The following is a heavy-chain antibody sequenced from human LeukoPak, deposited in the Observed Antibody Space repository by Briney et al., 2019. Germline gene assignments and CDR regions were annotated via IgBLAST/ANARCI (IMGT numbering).Heavy chain of an antibody. J-gene: IGHJ5*02. V-gene: IGHV4-34*01. D-gene: IGHD2-21*02. CDR3: ARGLLFSWFDP. CDR1: GGSFSGYY. Sequence: SETLSLTCAVYGGSFSGYYWSWIRQPPGKGLEWIGEINHSGSTNYNPSLKSRVTISVDTSKNQFSLKLSSVTAADTAVYYCARGLLFSWFDPWGQGTLVTVSS. CDR2: INHSGST.